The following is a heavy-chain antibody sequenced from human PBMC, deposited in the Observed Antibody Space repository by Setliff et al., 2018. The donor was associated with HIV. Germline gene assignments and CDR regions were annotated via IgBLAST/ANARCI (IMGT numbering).Heavy chain of an antibody. D-gene: IGHD7-27*01. CDR1: GGSFSGYS. CDR2: INHSGST. Sequence: ASETLSLTCAVYGGSFSGYSWGWIRQPPGKGLEWIGEINHSGSTNYNPSLKSRVTISVDTSKRQFSLNLTSVTAADTAVYYCARVKTGDPLYFDHWGQGTLVTVSS. J-gene: IGHJ4*02. V-gene: IGHV4-34*01. CDR3: ARVKTGDPLYFDH.